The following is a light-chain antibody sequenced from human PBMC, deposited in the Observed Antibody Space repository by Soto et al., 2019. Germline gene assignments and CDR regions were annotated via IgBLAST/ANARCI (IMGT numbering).Light chain of an antibody. V-gene: IGKV4-1*01. CDR3: QQYYSSRS. CDR1: QSVLHSSNTKNY. Sequence: DIVMTQSPDSLAVSLGERATINCKSSQSVLHSSNTKNYLAWYQQKPGQPPKLLIYCASTRESGGPDRFSGSGSGHDFALTISSLQAGDVAVYYCQQYYSSRSFGQGTKVEIK. CDR2: CAS. J-gene: IGKJ1*01.